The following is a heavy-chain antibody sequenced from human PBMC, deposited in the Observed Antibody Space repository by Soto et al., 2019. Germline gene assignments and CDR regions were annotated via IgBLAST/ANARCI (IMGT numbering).Heavy chain of an antibody. D-gene: IGHD3-16*02. V-gene: IGHV4-34*01. CDR3: ARGKLSDYVWGSYRYHFDH. J-gene: IGHJ4*02. CDR1: GGSFSGYY. Sequence: PSETLSLTCAVYGGSFSGYYWSWIRQPPGKGLEWIGEINHSGSTNYNPSLKSRVTISVDTSKNQFSLKLSSVTAADTAVYYCARGKLSDYVWGSYRYHFDHWGQGTVVTVSS. CDR2: INHSGST.